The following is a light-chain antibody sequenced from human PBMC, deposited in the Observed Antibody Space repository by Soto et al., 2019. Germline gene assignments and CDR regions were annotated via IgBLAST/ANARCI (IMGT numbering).Light chain of an antibody. J-gene: IGLJ2*01. CDR1: SSDIGAYKY. V-gene: IGLV2-14*03. CDR3: SSRARIIPAV. Sequence: QSALTQPASVSGSPGQSITISCSGTSSDIGAYKYVSWYQHHPGKAPKLIIYDVTNRPSGVSDRFSGSKSGTTASLTISGLQAEDEDLYYCSSRARIIPAVFGGGTQLTVL. CDR2: DVT.